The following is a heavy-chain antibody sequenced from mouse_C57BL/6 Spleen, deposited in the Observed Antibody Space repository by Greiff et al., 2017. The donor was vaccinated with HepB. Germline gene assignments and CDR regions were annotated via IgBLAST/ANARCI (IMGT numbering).Heavy chain of an antibody. CDR1: GYTFTSYG. D-gene: IGHD1-1*01. Sequence: VQLQQSGAELARPGASVKLSCKASGYTFTSYGISWVKQRTGQGLEWIGEIYPRSGNTYYNEKFEGKATLTADKSSSTAYMELRSLTSEDSAVYFCARRTTVVDYAMDYWGQGTSVTVSS. CDR2: IYPRSGNT. CDR3: ARRTTVVDYAMDY. V-gene: IGHV1-81*01. J-gene: IGHJ4*01.